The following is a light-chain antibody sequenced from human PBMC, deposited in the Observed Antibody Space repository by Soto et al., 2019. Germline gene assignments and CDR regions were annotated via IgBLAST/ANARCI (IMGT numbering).Light chain of an antibody. Sequence: EIMMTQSPATLSVSPGERATLSCRASQSVRNNLAWYQQKPGQAPRLLIYYASTRATGIPARLSGSGSGTEFTLTISSLQSEDFALYYCQQYNNWPPITFGQGTRLEIK. V-gene: IGKV3-15*01. CDR1: QSVRNN. J-gene: IGKJ5*01. CDR3: QQYNNWPPIT. CDR2: YAS.